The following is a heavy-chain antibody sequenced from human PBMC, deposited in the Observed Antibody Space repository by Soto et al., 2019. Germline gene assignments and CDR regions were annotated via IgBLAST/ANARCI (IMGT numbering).Heavy chain of an antibody. CDR3: ARDRRYDGTCYSASDS. J-gene: IGHJ5*01. CDR1: GFRFSTYN. V-gene: IGHV3-48*02. Sequence: MSLSNAASGFRFSTYNMDWVRQAPGKGPEWIAHISTTSFTIYYADSVKGRFTISRDNDRNSLYLEMNSLRDEDTAVYYCARDRRYDGTCYSASDSWGQGTLVTVSS. CDR2: ISTTSFTI. D-gene: IGHD2-15*01.